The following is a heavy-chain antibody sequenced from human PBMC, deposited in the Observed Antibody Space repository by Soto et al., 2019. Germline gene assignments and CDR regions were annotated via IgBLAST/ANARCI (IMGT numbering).Heavy chain of an antibody. CDR3: PRPGYSNYDSDH. CDR1: EINLIRSV. Sequence: PGGSKRYPWRASEINLIRSVRSWLRHPSGKGLAWVGRIRSRSNGYATAYAASVRGRVTISRDDSKTTAYLQMNSVKTEGTAVYDCPRPGYSNYDSDHWGKGTLAPVSS. V-gene: IGHV3-73*01. J-gene: IGHJ4*02. D-gene: IGHD5-12*01. CDR2: IRSRSNGYAT.